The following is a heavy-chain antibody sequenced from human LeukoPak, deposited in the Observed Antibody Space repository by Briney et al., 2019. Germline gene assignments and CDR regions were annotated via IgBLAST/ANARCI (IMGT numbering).Heavy chain of an antibody. CDR2: IYHSGST. Sequence: NPSETLSLTCTVSGYSISSGFYWGWIRQPPGKGLEWIGSIYHSGSTHYNSSLKSRVTISVDTSKNQLSLKLSSVTAADTAVYYCARHVRKRGIAVAGTPGWFDPWGQGTLVTVSS. D-gene: IGHD6-19*01. J-gene: IGHJ5*02. CDR3: ARHVRKRGIAVAGTPGWFDP. CDR1: GYSISSGFY. V-gene: IGHV4-38-2*02.